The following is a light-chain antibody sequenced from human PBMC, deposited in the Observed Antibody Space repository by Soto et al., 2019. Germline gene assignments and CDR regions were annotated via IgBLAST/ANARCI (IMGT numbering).Light chain of an antibody. J-gene: IGKJ4*01. CDR1: QDISNY. Sequence: DIQMTQSPSSLSASVGDRVTITCQASQDISNYLNWYQQKPGKAPKLLIYDASNLETGVPSRFSGSGSGTDFTFTISSLQPEDIATYYCQQYDILPRRVFGGGTKVEIK. V-gene: IGKV1-33*01. CDR3: QQYDILPRRV. CDR2: DAS.